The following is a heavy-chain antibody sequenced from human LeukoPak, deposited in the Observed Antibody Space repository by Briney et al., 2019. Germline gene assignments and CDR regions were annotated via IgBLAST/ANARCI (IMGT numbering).Heavy chain of an antibody. CDR1: GFSISSHW. Sequence: GGSLRLSCVASGFSISSHWMRWLRQAPGKGLEWVANIKADGSQQYCVDSVRGRFTITRDNAENSLYLQMNSLRAEDTAVYYCTRNSLDYWGLGTLVTVSS. J-gene: IGHJ4*02. CDR2: IKADGSQQ. V-gene: IGHV3-7*03. CDR3: TRNSLDY.